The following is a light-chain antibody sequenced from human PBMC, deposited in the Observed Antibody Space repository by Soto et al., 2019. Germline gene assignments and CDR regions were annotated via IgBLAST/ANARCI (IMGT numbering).Light chain of an antibody. J-gene: IGLJ3*02. CDR3: SSYAGRNNVA. CDR2: DVS. Sequence: QSVLTQPPSASGSPGQSVTISCTGTSSDVGGYNYVSWYQQHPGKAHKLMIYDVSKRPSGVPDRFAGSKSGNTASLTVCVLEAEDDADYCVSSYAGRNNVAFGGGTKLTVL. CDR1: SSDVGGYNY. V-gene: IGLV2-8*01.